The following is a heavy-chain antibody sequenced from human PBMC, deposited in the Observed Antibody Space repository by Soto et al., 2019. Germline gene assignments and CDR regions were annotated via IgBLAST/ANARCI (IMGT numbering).Heavy chain of an antibody. Sequence: QVQLVESGGGLVQPGGSLRLSCAASGFTFSDYCMSWIRQAPGKGLERVSYISSSGSTIYYADSGMGRFTISRDNAKNSLYLQMNSLRAEDTAVYYCARDLDDYGDYPLRNYWCFDLWGRGTLVIVSS. CDR1: GFTFSDYC. J-gene: IGHJ2*01. CDR2: ISSSGSTI. D-gene: IGHD4-17*01. CDR3: ARDLDDYGDYPLRNYWCFDL. V-gene: IGHV3-11*01.